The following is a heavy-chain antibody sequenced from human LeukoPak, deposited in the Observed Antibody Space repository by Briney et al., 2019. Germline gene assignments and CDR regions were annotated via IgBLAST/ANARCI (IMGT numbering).Heavy chain of an antibody. V-gene: IGHV3-23*01. CDR3: ARPSVPAAISPFNH. J-gene: IGHJ4*02. CDR2: ISGSGGST. CDR1: GFTFNSYA. Sequence: GGSLRLSCAASGFTFNSYAMSWVRQAPGKGLEWVSAISGSGGSTYYTDSVKGRFTISRDNSKNTLYLQMNSLRAEDTAVYYCARPSVPAAISPFNHWGQGTLVTVAS. D-gene: IGHD2-2*02.